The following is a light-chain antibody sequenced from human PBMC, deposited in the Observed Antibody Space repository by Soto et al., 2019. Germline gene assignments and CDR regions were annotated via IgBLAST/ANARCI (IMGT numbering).Light chain of an antibody. CDR2: GAS. Sequence: EIVMTQSPATLSVSPGERATISCRASQSVSSDLAWYQQTPGQAPRLLIYGASTRATGIPVRFSGSASGTEFTLTISSLQSEDFTVYYCQQYNKWPLTFGQGTKVEIK. CDR1: QSVSSD. CDR3: QQYNKWPLT. J-gene: IGKJ1*01. V-gene: IGKV3-15*01.